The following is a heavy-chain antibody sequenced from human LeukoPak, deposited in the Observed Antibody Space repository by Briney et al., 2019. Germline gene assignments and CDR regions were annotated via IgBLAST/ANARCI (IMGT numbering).Heavy chain of an antibody. CDR1: GFTFTSSA. V-gene: IGHV1-58*01. CDR2: IVVGSGYT. CDR3: AARNAYGDYTLYFDY. J-gene: IGHJ4*02. Sequence: SVKVSCKASGFTFTSSAVQWVRQARGQRLEWIGWIVVGSGYTNYAQKFQERVTITRDMSTSTAYMELSSLRSEDTAVYYCAARNAYGDYTLYFDYWGQGTLVTVSS. D-gene: IGHD4-17*01.